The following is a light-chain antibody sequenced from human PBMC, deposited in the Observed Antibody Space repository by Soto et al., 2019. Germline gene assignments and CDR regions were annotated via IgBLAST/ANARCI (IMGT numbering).Light chain of an antibody. J-gene: IGKJ4*01. V-gene: IGKV3-20*01. Sequence: MVLTKRSGARRLAKDGRSTLSCKASQSVSSSYLAWYQQKPGQAPRLLIYGASSRATGIPDRFSGSGSGTDFPLTISRLEPEDAAVHYCQQYGISPPDTCGGGTKVDIK. CDR1: QSVSSSY. CDR2: GAS. CDR3: QQYGISPPDT.